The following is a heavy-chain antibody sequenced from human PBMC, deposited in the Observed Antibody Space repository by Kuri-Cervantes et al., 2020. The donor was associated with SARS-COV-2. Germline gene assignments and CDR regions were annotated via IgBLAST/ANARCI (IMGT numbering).Heavy chain of an antibody. CDR3: AILIGDPVLPVERYYFAL. J-gene: IGHJ4*02. CDR2: IYYSGYT. CDR1: SGSITSDSFY. D-gene: IGHD3-16*01. Sequence: SETLSLTCNVASGSITSDSFYWGWVRQPPGKGLEYIGSIYYSGYTHHNPSLKSRATILVDPSKNHFSLSLNSVTAADTAVYYCAILIGDPVLPVERYYFALWGQGTLVTDSS. V-gene: IGHV4-39*02.